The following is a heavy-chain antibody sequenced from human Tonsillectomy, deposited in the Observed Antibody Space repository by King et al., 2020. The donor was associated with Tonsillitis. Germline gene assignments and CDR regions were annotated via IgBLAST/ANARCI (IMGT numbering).Heavy chain of an antibody. CDR3: ARDGQATLTTLNYYYYMDV. D-gene: IGHD4-11*01. J-gene: IGHJ6*03. CDR2: INPNSGGT. CDR1: RYTFSDYF. V-gene: IGHV1-2*02. Sequence: VQLVESGAEVKKPGASVKVSCKASRYTFSDYFMHWVRQAPGQGLEWMGWINPNSGGTNYAQKFQGRVTMTSDTSISTAYMELSRLKSDDTAVYYCARDGQATLTTLNYYYYMDVWGKGTTVTVSS.